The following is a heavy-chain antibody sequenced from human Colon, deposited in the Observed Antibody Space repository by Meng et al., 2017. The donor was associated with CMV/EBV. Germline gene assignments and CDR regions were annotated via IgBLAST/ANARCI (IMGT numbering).Heavy chain of an antibody. J-gene: IGHJ4*02. V-gene: IGHV3-21*06. CDR1: RFTFSSYS. CDR3: ARGWPPDY. CDR2: ISSSGNYI. D-gene: IGHD6-13*01. Sequence: GESLKISCAASRFTFSSYSMNWVRQAPGKGLEWVSSISSSGNYIYYADSVKGRFTISRDNAQNSVYLQMDSLTAEDTAIYYCARGWPPDYWGQGTLVTVSS.